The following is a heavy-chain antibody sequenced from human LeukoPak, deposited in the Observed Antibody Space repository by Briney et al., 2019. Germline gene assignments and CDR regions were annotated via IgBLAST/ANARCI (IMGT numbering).Heavy chain of an antibody. CDR3: ARDFDYYGSGRGLY. V-gene: IGHV1-2*02. Sequence: GASVKVSCKASGYTFTGYYMHWVRQAPGQGLEWMGWINPNSGGTNYAQKFQGRVTMTRDTSISTAYMELSRLRSDDTAVYYCARDFDYYGSGRGLYWGQGTLVTVSS. CDR1: GYTFTGYY. D-gene: IGHD3-10*01. J-gene: IGHJ4*02. CDR2: INPNSGGT.